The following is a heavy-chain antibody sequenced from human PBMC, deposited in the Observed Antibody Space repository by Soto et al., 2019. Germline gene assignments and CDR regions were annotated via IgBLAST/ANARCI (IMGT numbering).Heavy chain of an antibody. J-gene: IGHJ3*02. CDR1: GGTFSSYA. CDR2: IIPIFGTA. D-gene: IGHD3-10*01. V-gene: IGHV1-69*06. CDR3: ARGANIVRGVITLDDFDI. Sequence: QVQLVQSGAEVKKPGSSVKVSCKASGGTFSSYAISWVRQAPGQGLEWMGGIIPIFGTANYAQKFQGRVKITADKSTSTAYMELSSLRSEDTAVYYCARGANIVRGVITLDDFDIWGQGTMVTVSS.